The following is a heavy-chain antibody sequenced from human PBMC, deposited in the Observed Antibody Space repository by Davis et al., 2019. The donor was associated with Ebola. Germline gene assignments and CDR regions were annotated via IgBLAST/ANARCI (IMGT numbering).Heavy chain of an antibody. CDR3: ARKSTFFDY. CDR1: GFPFSNYW. D-gene: IGHD3-16*01. CDR2: IKQDGSEK. V-gene: IGHV3-7*03. Sequence: GESLKIPCAAPGFPFSNYWMSWVRQAPGKGLEWVANIKQDGSEKYYVDSVKGRFTISRDNAKNSLYLQMNSLRAEDTAVYYCARKSTFFDYWGQGTRVTVSS. J-gene: IGHJ4*02.